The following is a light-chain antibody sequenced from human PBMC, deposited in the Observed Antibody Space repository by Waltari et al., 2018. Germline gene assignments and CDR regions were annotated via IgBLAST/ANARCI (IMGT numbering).Light chain of an antibody. Sequence: EIVLTQSPGTLSLSPGERATLSCRTSQSVGRTLAWSQQKPGQAPRLLIYGASIRATGIPDRLSGSGSGTDFSLTISRLEPEDFAVYYCQHYVRLPVTFGQGTKVEIK. CDR3: QHYVRLPVT. CDR1: QSVGRT. V-gene: IGKV3-20*01. J-gene: IGKJ1*01. CDR2: GAS.